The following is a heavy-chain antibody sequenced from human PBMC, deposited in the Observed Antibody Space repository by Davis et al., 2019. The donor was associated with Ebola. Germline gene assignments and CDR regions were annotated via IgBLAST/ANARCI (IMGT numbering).Heavy chain of an antibody. Sequence: SETLSLTCAVYGGSFSGYYWSWIRQPPGKGLEWIGEINHSGSTNYNPSLKSRATISVDTSKNQFSLKLSSVTAADTAVYYCARALHYYDSSGYLGLWGQGTLVTVSS. CDR1: GGSFSGYY. D-gene: IGHD3-22*01. CDR2: INHSGST. V-gene: IGHV4-34*01. J-gene: IGHJ4*02. CDR3: ARALHYYDSSGYLGL.